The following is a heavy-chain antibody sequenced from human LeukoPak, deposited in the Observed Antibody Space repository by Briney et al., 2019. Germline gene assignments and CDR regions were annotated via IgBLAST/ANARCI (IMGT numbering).Heavy chain of an antibody. J-gene: IGHJ4*02. Sequence: GGSLRLSCAASGFTFSSYEMNWVRQAPGKGLEWVAVVWYDGSNKYYADSVKGRFTISRDNSKNTLYLQMNSLRAEDTAVYYCARDGGSSDRSLDYWGQGTLVTVSS. CDR2: VWYDGSNK. V-gene: IGHV3-33*08. CDR1: GFTFSSYE. CDR3: ARDGGSSDRSLDY. D-gene: IGHD2-2*01.